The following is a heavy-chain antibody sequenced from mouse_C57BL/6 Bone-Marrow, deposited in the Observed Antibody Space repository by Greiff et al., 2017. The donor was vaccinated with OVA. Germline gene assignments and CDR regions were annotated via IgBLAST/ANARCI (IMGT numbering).Heavy chain of an antibody. CDR3: ARGGFYYSNYVGWYFDV. CDR1: GYTFTSYW. V-gene: IGHV1-64*01. D-gene: IGHD2-5*01. J-gene: IGHJ1*03. CDR2: INPNSGST. Sequence: QVQLKQPGAELVKPGASVKLSCKTSGYTFTSYWMHWVKQRPGQGLEWIGMINPNSGSTNYNEKFKSKATLTVDKSSSTAYMQLSSLTSEDSAVYYCARGGFYYSNYVGWYFDVWGTGTTVTVSS.